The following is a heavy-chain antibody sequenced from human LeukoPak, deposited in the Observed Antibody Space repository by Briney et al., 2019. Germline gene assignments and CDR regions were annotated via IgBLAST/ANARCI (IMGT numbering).Heavy chain of an antibody. J-gene: IGHJ4*02. CDR3: ARSMVRGVMFFDS. D-gene: IGHD3-10*01. CDR1: GVTFSSYW. CDR2: INIDESST. Sequence: GGTLRLSCAASGVTFSSYWMHWVRQAPGQGLVRVSRINIDESSTSYSDSVKGRFTNSTGNAKNTLYSQMKNPRAEATAVYYCARSMVRGVMFFDSWGQGTLVTVSS. V-gene: IGHV3-74*01.